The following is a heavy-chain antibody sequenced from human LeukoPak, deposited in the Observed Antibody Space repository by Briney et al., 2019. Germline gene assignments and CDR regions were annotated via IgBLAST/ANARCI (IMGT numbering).Heavy chain of an antibody. CDR2: IIPIFGTA. V-gene: IGHV1-69*13. Sequence: ASVKVSCKASGGTFSSYAISWVRQAPGQGLEWMGGIIPIFGTANYAQKFQGRVTITADESTSTAYMELSSLRSEDTAVYYCARAGVLVVTANAFDLWGQGTMVTVSS. D-gene: IGHD2-21*02. CDR1: GGTFSSYA. J-gene: IGHJ3*01. CDR3: ARAGVLVVTANAFDL.